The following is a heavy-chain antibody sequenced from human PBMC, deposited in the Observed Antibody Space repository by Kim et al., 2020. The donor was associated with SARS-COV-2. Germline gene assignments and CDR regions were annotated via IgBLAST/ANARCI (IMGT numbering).Heavy chain of an antibody. J-gene: IGHJ5*02. V-gene: IGHV4-39*01. CDR3: ARGGLYCSSTSCYFDP. Sequence: SETLSLTCTVSDGSISTSSYYWGWIRQPPGEGLEWIGSVYYSGSTFYNPYLKSRVTISVDTPKNQFSLRLSSVTAADTAVYYCARGGLYCSSTSCYFDPWGQGTLVTVSS. CDR1: DGSISTSSYY. CDR2: VYYSGST. D-gene: IGHD2-2*01.